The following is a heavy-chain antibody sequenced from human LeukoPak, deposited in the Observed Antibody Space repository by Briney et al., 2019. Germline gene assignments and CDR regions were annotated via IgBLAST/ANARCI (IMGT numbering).Heavy chain of an antibody. J-gene: IGHJ5*02. D-gene: IGHD6-13*01. V-gene: IGHV1-2*02. CDR3: ALAAAGLNYFDP. CDR2: INPNSGST. Sequence: ASVKVSCKASGYIITGYYMHWVRQAPGQGLEWMGWINPNSGSTNYAQKFQGRVTMTRDTSISTAYMDLSRLRSDDTAVYYCALAAAGLNYFDPWGQGTLVTVSS. CDR1: GYIITGYY.